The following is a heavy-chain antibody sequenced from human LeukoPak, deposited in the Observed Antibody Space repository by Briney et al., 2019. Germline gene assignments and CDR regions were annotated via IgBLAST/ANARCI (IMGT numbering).Heavy chain of an antibody. Sequence: PSETLSLTCTVSGGSITNNNYYWGWIRQPPGKGLEWIASIYYSGRTYYNPSLKSRVTISVDTSKNQFSLKLSSVTAADTAVYYCARGRNGLLWFGELLSWGQGTLVTVSS. CDR3: ARGRNGLLWFGELLS. J-gene: IGHJ5*02. V-gene: IGHV4-39*07. D-gene: IGHD3-10*01. CDR2: IYYSGRT. CDR1: GGSITNNNYY.